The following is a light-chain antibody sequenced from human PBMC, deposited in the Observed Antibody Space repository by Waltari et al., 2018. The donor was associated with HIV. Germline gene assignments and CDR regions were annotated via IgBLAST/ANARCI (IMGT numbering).Light chain of an antibody. CDR1: SSNIGRNY. CDR3: AAWDDSLSGLHVV. J-gene: IGLJ2*01. Sequence: QSVLTQPPSASGTTGQRVTISCSGSSSNIGRNYVSWYQQLPGTAPKLLIYRNNQRPSGVPDRFSGSKSGTSASLAISGLRSEDEADYYCAAWDDSLSGLHVVFGGGTKVTVL. CDR2: RNN. V-gene: IGLV1-47*01.